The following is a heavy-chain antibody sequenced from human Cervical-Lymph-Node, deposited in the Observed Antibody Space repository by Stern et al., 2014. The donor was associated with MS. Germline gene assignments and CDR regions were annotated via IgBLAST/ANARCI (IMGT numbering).Heavy chain of an antibody. V-gene: IGHV1-46*01. CDR2: INPSGGST. CDR1: GYTFTSYY. CDR3: ARERAVTTYDYYYGMDV. J-gene: IGHJ6*02. Sequence: VQLVQSGAEVKKPGASVKVSCKASGYTFTSYYMNWVRQAPGQGLEWMGIINPSGGSTSYAQKFQGRVTMTRDTSTSTVYMELSSLRSEDTAVYYCARERAVTTYDYYYGMDVWGQGTTVTVSS. D-gene: IGHD4-17*01.